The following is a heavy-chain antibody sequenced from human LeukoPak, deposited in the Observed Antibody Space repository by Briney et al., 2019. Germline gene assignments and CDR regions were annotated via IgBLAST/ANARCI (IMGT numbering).Heavy chain of an antibody. CDR2: IRSKNHGGTT. CDR3: TRGSGRYEY. V-gene: IGHV3-49*04. Sequence: GGSLRLSCSASGFTFGDFPMTWVRQAPGKGLEWVGYIRSKNHGGTTEYAASVKGRFTISRDDSKSIAYMQMDNVKAEDTAVYYCTRGSGRYEYWGQGILVIVSS. CDR1: GFTFGDFP. D-gene: IGHD1-26*01. J-gene: IGHJ4*02.